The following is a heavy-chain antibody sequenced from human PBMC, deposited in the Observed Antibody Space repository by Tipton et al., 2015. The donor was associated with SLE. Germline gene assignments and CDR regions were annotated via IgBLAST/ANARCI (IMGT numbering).Heavy chain of an antibody. J-gene: IGHJ4*02. CDR1: GGSISSGGYY. CDR2: INHSGST. D-gene: IGHD3-3*01. V-gene: IGHV4-31*03. Sequence: TLSLTCTVSGGSISSGGYYWSWIRQHPGKGLEWIGYINHSGSTNYNPSLKSRVTISVDTSKNQFSLKLSSVTAADTAVYYCARDNYDFWSGYHSGWGQGTLVTVSS. CDR3: ARDNYDFWSGYHSG.